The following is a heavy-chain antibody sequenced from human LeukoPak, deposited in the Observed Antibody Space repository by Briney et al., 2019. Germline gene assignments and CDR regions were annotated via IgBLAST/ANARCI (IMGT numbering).Heavy chain of an antibody. J-gene: IGHJ3*02. CDR2: ISWNSGSI. D-gene: IGHD3-22*01. V-gene: IGHV3-9*01. CDR1: GFTFDDYA. CDR3: ARKMRQSSGYNDAFDI. Sequence: TGGSLRLSCAASGFTFDDYAMHWVRQAPGKGLEWVSGISWNSGSIGYADSVKGRFTISRDNAKNSLYLQMNSLRAEDTALYHCARKMRQSSGYNDAFDIWGQGTMVTVSS.